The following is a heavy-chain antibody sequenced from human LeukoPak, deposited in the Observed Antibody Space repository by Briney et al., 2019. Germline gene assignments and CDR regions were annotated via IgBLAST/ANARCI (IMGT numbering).Heavy chain of an antibody. CDR1: GYSLTELS. CDR2: FDPEDGET. Sequence: ASETVSFKGSGYSLTELSMHWERRAPGQGLEWRGGFDPEDGETIYSQKFQCRGTITADESARTAYMELSSLRSEDTAVYYCARDLDSEYPRCWVRGTQVTVSS. V-gene: IGHV1-24*01. D-gene: IGHD1-26*01. CDR3: ARDLDSEYPRC. J-gene: IGHJ4*02.